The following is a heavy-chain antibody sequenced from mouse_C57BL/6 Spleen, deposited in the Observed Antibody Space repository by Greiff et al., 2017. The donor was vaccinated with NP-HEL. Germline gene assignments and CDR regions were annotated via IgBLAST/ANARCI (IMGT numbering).Heavy chain of an antibody. V-gene: IGHV2-2*01. J-gene: IGHJ3*01. Sequence: QVQLQQSGPGLVQPSQSQSITCTVSGFSLTSYGVHWVRQSPGKGLEWLGVIWSGGSTDYNAAFISRLSISKDNSKSQVFFKMNSLQADDTAIYYCARIPVSYWGQGTLVTVSA. CDR3: ARIPVSY. CDR2: IWSGGST. CDR1: GFSLTSYG.